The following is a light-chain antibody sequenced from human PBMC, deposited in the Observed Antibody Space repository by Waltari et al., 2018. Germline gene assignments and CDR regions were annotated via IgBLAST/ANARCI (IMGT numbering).Light chain of an antibody. J-gene: IGLJ1*01. CDR1: SSAVGAYDY. V-gene: IGLV2-14*03. CDR2: AVS. Sequence: QSVLTQPASVSGSPGQSTTISCVGASSAVGAYDYVSWYQQYPGKAPQLVIHAVSSRPSGTSDRFSGSKSGNTASLIISGLQADDEADYYCSSYTASRHYVFGTGTKVTVL. CDR3: SSYTASRHYV.